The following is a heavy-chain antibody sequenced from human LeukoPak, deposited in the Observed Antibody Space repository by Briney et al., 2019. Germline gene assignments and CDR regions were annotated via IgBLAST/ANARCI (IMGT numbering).Heavy chain of an antibody. D-gene: IGHD4-17*01. J-gene: IGHJ4*02. CDR3: ARDRDYGDYVPHFDY. CDR2: ISSSSSYI. V-gene: IGHV3-21*01. CDR1: GFTFCSYS. Sequence: GGSLRLSCAASGFTFCSYSMNWVRQAPGKGLEWVSSISSSSSYIYYADSVKGRLTISRDNSKNTLYLQMNSLRAEDTAVYYCARDRDYGDYVPHFDYWGQGTLVTVSS.